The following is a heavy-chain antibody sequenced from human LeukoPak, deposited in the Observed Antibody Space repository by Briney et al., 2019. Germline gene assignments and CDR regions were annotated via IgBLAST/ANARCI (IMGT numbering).Heavy chain of an antibody. CDR3: ARLSAKYGDYDYGMDV. CDR1: GGSFSGFY. J-gene: IGHJ6*02. D-gene: IGHD4-17*01. CDR2: INHRGST. Sequence: PSETLSLTCVVYGGSFSGFYWSWIRQPPGMGLEWIGEINHRGSTHYNPSLKSRVTISVDTSKNQFSLKLSSVTAADTAVYYCARLSAKYGDYDYGMDVWGQGTTVTVSS. V-gene: IGHV4-34*01.